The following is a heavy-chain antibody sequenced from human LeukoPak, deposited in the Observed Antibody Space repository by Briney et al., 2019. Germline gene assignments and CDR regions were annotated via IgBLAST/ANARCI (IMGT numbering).Heavy chain of an antibody. D-gene: IGHD4-23*01. Sequence: GGSLRLSCAASGFTFSSYAMHWVRQAPGKGLEWVAVISYDGSNKYYADSVKGRFTISRDNSKNTLYLQMNSLRAEDTAVYYCARDQDYGGNSGYWGQGTLVTVSS. CDR1: GFTFSSYA. CDR2: ISYDGSNK. J-gene: IGHJ4*02. CDR3: ARDQDYGGNSGY. V-gene: IGHV3-30-3*01.